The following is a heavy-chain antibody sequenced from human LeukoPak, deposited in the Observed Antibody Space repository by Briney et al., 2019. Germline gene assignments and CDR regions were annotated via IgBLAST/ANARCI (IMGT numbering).Heavy chain of an antibody. Sequence: ASVKVSFQTVGYTFTNYGIAWVRQAPGQGLEWMGWIGVQNGNTNFGQKFQGRVTLTTDTSANTAYMELRGLRDDDTAIYYCARVPHSHFDHWGQGTLLIVSS. CDR1: GYTFTNYG. J-gene: IGHJ4*02. CDR2: IGVQNGNT. CDR3: ARVPHSHFDH. D-gene: IGHD5-18*01. V-gene: IGHV1-18*01.